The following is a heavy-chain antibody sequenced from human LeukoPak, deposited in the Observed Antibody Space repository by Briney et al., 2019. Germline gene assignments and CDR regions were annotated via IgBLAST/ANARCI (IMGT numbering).Heavy chain of an antibody. CDR1: GFTFSSYW. J-gene: IGHJ3*02. CDR3: AISGYYGSGSYYKGSAFDI. V-gene: IGHV3-30-3*01. Sequence: GGSLRLSCAASGFTFSSYWMSWVRQAPGKGLEWVAVISYDGSNKYYADSVKGRFTISRDNSKNTLYLQMNSLRAEDTAVYYCAISGYYGSGSYYKGSAFDIWGQGTMVTVSS. CDR2: ISYDGSNK. D-gene: IGHD3-10*01.